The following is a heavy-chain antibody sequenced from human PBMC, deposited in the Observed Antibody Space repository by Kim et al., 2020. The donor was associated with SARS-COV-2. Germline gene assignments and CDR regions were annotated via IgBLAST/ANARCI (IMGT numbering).Heavy chain of an antibody. J-gene: IGHJ4*02. D-gene: IGHD4-17*01. V-gene: IGHV3-33*06. CDR3: AKDRYGGNPIYYFDY. Sequence: HSVEGRLTNSRDNSKNTLYLQMGSLRAEDTAVYYCAKDRYGGNPIYYFDYWGQGTLVTVSS.